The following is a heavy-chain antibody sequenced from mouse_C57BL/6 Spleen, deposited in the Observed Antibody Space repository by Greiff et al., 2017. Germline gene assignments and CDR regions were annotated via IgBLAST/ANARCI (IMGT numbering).Heavy chain of an antibody. D-gene: IGHD1-1*02. V-gene: IGHV1-55*01. Sequence: QVHVKQPGAELVKPGASVKMSCKASGYTFTSYWITWVKQRPGQGLEWIGDIYPGSGSTNYNEKFKSKATLTVDTSSSTAYMQLSSLTSEDSAVYYCARRYYGGYYFDYWGQGTTLTVSS. CDR1: GYTFTSYW. CDR3: ARRYYGGYYFDY. J-gene: IGHJ2*01. CDR2: IYPGSGST.